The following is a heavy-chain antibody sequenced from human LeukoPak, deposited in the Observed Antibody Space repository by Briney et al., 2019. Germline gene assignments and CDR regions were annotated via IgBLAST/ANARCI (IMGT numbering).Heavy chain of an antibody. V-gene: IGHV1-18*01. CDR1: GYTFTSYG. J-gene: IGHJ3*02. CDR2: ISAYNGNT. Sequence: GASVKVSCKASGYTFTSYGISWVRQAPGQGLEWMGWISAYNGNTNYAQKLQGRVTMTTDTSTSTAYMELRSLRSDDTAVYYCARSLKAITFGGVSNPFDIWGQGTMVTVSS. CDR3: ARSLKAITFGGVSNPFDI. D-gene: IGHD3-16*01.